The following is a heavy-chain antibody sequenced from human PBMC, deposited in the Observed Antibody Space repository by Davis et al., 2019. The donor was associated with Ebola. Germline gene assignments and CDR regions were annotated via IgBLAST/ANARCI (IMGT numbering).Heavy chain of an antibody. Sequence: PSETLSLTCTVSGASMTSYYWSWIRQPPGKGLEWIGYIAYTGNTIYNPSLKSRVTISVDTSNNQFSLKLNSVTAADTAVYYCATAAASRDSVYWGQGTLVTVSS. V-gene: IGHV4-59*12. D-gene: IGHD2-2*01. J-gene: IGHJ4*02. CDR2: IAYTGNT. CDR3: ATAAASRDSVY. CDR1: GASMTSYY.